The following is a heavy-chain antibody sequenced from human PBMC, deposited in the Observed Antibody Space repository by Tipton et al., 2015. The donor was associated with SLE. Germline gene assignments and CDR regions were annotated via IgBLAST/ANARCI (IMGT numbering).Heavy chain of an antibody. J-gene: IGHJ3*02. V-gene: IGHV3-23*01. CDR2: ISGSGGST. Sequence: GSLRLSCAASGFTFSSYAMSWVRRAPGKGLEWVSAISGSGGSTYYADSVKGRFTISRDNSKNTLYLQMNSLRAEDTAVYYCASYHTITYDSSGVDAFDIWGQGTMVTVSS. CDR1: GFTFSSYA. CDR3: ASYHTITYDSSGVDAFDI. D-gene: IGHD3-22*01.